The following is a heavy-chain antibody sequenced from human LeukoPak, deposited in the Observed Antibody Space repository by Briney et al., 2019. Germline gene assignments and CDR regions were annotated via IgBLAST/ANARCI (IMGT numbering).Heavy chain of an antibody. D-gene: IGHD5-18*01. Sequence: GASVKVSCKASGYTFTSYGISWVRQAPGQGLEWMGWMNPNSGNTGYAQKFQGRVTMTRNTSISTAYMELSSLRSEDTAVYYCARGPLWLRVRGLDWFDPWGQGTLVTVSS. CDR2: MNPNSGNT. V-gene: IGHV1-8*02. CDR3: ARGPLWLRVRGLDWFDP. CDR1: GYTFTSYG. J-gene: IGHJ5*02.